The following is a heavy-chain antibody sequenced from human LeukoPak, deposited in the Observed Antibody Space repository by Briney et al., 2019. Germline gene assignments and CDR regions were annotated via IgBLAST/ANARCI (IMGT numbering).Heavy chain of an antibody. Sequence: PSETLSLTCTVSGGSISSYYWSWIRQPPGKGLEWIGYIYYSGSTNYNPSLKSRVTISVDTSKNQFSLKLSSVTAADTAVYYCARWSVAGTAFYYWGQGTLVTVSS. V-gene: IGHV4-59*01. D-gene: IGHD6-19*01. CDR3: ARWSVAGTAFYY. CDR2: IYYSGST. J-gene: IGHJ4*02. CDR1: GGSISSYY.